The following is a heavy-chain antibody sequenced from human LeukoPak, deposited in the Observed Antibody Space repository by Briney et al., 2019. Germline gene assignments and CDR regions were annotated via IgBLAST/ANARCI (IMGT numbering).Heavy chain of an antibody. CDR3: VNRFTDNVLLWFGEPGID. CDR1: GASISSSNYY. V-gene: IGHV4-39*01. D-gene: IGHD3-10*01. CDR2: IYYSGST. J-gene: IGHJ4*02. Sequence: SETLSLTCAVSGASISSSNYYWGWVRRPPGKGLEWIGSIYYSGSTYYNPSLKSRVTISVDTSKDQFSLKLSSVTAADTAVYYCVNRFTDNVLLWFGEPGIDWGQGTLVTVSS.